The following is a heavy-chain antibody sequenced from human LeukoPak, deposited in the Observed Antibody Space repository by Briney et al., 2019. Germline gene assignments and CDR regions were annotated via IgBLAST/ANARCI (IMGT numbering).Heavy chain of an antibody. CDR1: GFTFSSYA. V-gene: IGHV3-30-3*01. D-gene: IGHD3-3*01. Sequence: PGRSLRLSCAASGFTFSSYAMHWVRQAPGKGLEWVAVISYDGSNKYYADSVKGRFTISRDNSKNTLYLQMNSLRAEDTAVYYCARDDTEWCRTIQHWGQGTLVTVSS. J-gene: IGHJ1*01. CDR2: ISYDGSNK. CDR3: ARDDTEWCRTIQH.